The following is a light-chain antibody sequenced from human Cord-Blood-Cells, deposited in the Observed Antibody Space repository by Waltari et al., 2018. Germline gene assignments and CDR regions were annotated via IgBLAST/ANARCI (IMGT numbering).Light chain of an antibody. CDR1: QSVSSSY. J-gene: IGKJ1*01. CDR2: GAS. V-gene: IGKV3-20*01. CDR3: QQYGSSTWT. Sequence: ELVLTQSPGTLSLSPGERANLSCRASQSVSSSYLAWYQQKPGQAPRLLIYGASSRATGIPDRFSGSGSGTDFTLTISRLEPEDFAVYYCQQYGSSTWTFGQGTKVEIK.